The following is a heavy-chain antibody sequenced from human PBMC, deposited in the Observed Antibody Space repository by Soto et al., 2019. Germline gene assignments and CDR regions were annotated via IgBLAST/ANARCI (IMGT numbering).Heavy chain of an antibody. CDR3: ARGRPYGMDV. J-gene: IGHJ6*02. CDR1: GFTFGSYW. CDR2: IDSDGSST. V-gene: IGHV3-74*01. Sequence: GGSLRLSCAASGFTFGSYWMNWVRQAPGKGLVWVSRIDSDGSSTTYADSVKGRFTTSRDNAKNTLYLQMSSLRVEDTAVYYCARGRPYGMDVWGQGTTVTV.